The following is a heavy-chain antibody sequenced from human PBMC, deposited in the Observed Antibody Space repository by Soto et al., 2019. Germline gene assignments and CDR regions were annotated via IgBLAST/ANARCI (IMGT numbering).Heavy chain of an antibody. J-gene: IGHJ5*02. D-gene: IGHD3-16*01. Sequence: EVQLVESGGGLVQPGGSLRLSCAVSGFTVSSNYMSWVRQAPGKGLECVSVVYSGDSTYYADYVKGRFTISRDNSKNTVYLQMNSLRDEDTAVYYCTSPVGWFGTEGAFDPWGQGTLATVSS. CDR2: VYSGDST. CDR3: TSPVGWFGTEGAFDP. V-gene: IGHV3-66*01. CDR1: GFTVSSNY.